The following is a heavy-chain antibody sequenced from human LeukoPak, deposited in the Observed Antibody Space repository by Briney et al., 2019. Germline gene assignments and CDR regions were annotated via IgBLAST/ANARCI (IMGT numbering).Heavy chain of an antibody. V-gene: IGHV4-59*01. CDR3: AVSSWYNWFDP. CDR1: GGYISSYY. CDR2: IYYSGST. J-gene: IGHJ5*02. Sequence: SETLSLTCTVSGGYISSYYWSWLRQPPGKGLEWIGYIYYSGSTNYNPSLKSRVTISVDTSKNQFSLKLSSVTAADTAVYYCAVSSWYNWFDPWGQGTLVTVSS. D-gene: IGHD6-13*01.